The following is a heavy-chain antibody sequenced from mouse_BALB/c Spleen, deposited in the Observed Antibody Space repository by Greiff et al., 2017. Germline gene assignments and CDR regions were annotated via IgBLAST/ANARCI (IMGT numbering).Heavy chain of an antibody. V-gene: IGHV5-6-5*01. CDR2: ISSGGST. D-gene: IGHD1-1*01. J-gene: IGHJ3*01. CDR1: GFTFSSYA. Sequence: DVKLVESGGGLVKPGGSLKLSCAASGFTFSSYAMSWVRQTPEKRLEWVASISSGGSTYYPDSVKGRFTISRDNARNILYLQMSSLRSEDTAMYYCANYYGSSYVGWFAYWGQGTLVTVSA. CDR3: ANYYGSSYVGWFAY.